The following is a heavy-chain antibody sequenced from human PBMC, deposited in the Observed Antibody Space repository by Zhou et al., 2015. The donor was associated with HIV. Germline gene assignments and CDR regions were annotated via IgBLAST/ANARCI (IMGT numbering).Heavy chain of an antibody. Sequence: QVQLVQSGAEVKKPGASVRVSCKASGYTFSSSYIHWVRQAPGQGLEWLGVINPSGGSTAYAQKFQGRVAVTRDTSTSTVYMELSSLRSEDTAVYYCARRSGDYYHGMDVWGQGTTVTVSS. J-gene: IGHJ6*02. CDR2: INPSGGST. V-gene: IGHV1-46*01. CDR3: ARRSGDYYHGMDV. D-gene: IGHD1-1*01. CDR1: GYTFSSSY.